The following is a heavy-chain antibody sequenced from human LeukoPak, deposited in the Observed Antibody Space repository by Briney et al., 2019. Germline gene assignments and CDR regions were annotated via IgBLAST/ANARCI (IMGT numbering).Heavy chain of an antibody. CDR1: GGSISSSKW. J-gene: IGHJ4*02. D-gene: IGHD4-11*01. Sequence: PSETLSLTCAVSGGSISSSKWWSWVRQPPGKGLEWIGEIYHSGSTNYNPSLKSRVTIPVDKSNNQFSLKLSSVTAADTAVYYCARGGEDYSHYPYYFDYWGQGTLVTVSS. CDR2: IYHSGST. V-gene: IGHV4-4*02. CDR3: ARGGEDYSHYPYYFDY.